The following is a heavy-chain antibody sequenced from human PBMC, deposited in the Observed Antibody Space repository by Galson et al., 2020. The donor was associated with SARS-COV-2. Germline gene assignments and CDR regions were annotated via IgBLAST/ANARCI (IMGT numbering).Heavy chain of an antibody. CDR1: GGSISSGGYY. Sequence: SETLSLTCTVSGGSISSGGYYWSWIRQHPGKGLEWIGYIYYSGSTYYNPSLKSRVTISVDTSKNQFSLKLSSVTAADTAVYYCARTSGGTDAFYIWGQGTMVTVSS. CDR3: ARTSGGTDAFYI. J-gene: IGHJ3*02. V-gene: IGHV4-31*03. D-gene: IGHD1-1*01. CDR2: IYYSGST.